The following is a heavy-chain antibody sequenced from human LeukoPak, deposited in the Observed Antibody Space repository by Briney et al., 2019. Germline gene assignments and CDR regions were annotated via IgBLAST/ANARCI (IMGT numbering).Heavy chain of an antibody. V-gene: IGHV3-7*01. J-gene: IGHJ4*02. Sequence: PGGSLRFSCAASGFTFSNSWMTWVRQAPGKGLEWVTTIKPDGSEKFYVDSVKGRFTIARDNADKLLYLHMKSLRAEDTAVYFCTRDKAYSSFDYRGQGTLVTVSS. CDR1: GFTFSNSW. D-gene: IGHD4-11*01. CDR3: TRDKAYSSFDY. CDR2: IKPDGSEK.